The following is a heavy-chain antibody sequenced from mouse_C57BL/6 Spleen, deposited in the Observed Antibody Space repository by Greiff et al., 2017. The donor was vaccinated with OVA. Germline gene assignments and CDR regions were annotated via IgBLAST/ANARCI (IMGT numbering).Heavy chain of an antibody. D-gene: IGHD1-1*01. J-gene: IGHJ1*03. CDR3: ARRGITTVPPWYFDV. Sequence: VQLQQSGAELVKPGASVKLSCTASGFNIKDYYMHWVKQRTEQGLEWIGRIDPEDGETKYAPKFQGKATIPADKSSNTAYLQLSSLTSEDAAVYYCARRGITTVPPWYFDVWGTGTTVTVSS. CDR2: IDPEDGET. V-gene: IGHV14-2*01. CDR1: GFNIKDYY.